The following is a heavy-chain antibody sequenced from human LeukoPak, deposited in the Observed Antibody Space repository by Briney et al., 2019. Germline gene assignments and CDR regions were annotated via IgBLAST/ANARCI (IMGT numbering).Heavy chain of an antibody. Sequence: QAGGSLRLSCAASVFTFSSYAMSWVRQAPGKGLEWVSAISGSGGSTYYADSVKGRFTISRDNSKNTLYLQMNSLRAEDTAVYYCAEDKAYGVGATDYWGQGTLVTVSS. D-gene: IGHD4-17*01. CDR3: AEDKAYGVGATDY. V-gene: IGHV3-23*01. J-gene: IGHJ4*02. CDR1: VFTFSSYA. CDR2: ISGSGGST.